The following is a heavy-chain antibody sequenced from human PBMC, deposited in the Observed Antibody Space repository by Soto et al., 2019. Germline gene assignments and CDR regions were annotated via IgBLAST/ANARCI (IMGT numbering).Heavy chain of an antibody. Sequence: GASVKVSCKASGGTFSSYAISWVRQAPGQGLEWMGGIIPIFGTANYAQKFQGRVTITADESTSTAYMELSSLRSEDTAVYYCATYARLYSYGPSDFDYWGQGTLVTVSS. CDR2: IIPIFGTA. CDR3: ATYARLYSYGPSDFDY. D-gene: IGHD5-18*01. CDR1: GGTFSSYA. J-gene: IGHJ4*02. V-gene: IGHV1-69*13.